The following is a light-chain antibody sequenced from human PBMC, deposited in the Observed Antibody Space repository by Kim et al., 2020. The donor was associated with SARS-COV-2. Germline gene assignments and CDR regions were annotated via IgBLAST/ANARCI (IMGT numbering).Light chain of an antibody. CDR1: QSVSSN. Sequence: EIVMTQSPATLSVSPGERATLSCRASQSVSSNVVWYQQKPGQAPRVLIYGASTRAAGIPARFSGSGSGTEFTLTISSLQSEDFGVYYCQQYDRWPPYTFGQGTKLEI. CDR3: QQYDRWPPYT. J-gene: IGKJ2*01. CDR2: GAS. V-gene: IGKV3-15*01.